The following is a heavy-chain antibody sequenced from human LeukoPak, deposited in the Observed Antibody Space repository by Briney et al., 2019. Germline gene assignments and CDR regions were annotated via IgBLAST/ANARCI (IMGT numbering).Heavy chain of an antibody. CDR1: GGSITNLDYY. J-gene: IGHJ3*02. CDR3: AGRGSSSGTFDI. V-gene: IGHV4-61*02. Sequence: PLSLTCTVSGGSITNLDYYWTWIRQPAGKRLEWIGRIYTSGGTNYNPSLKSRVTMSVDRSKNEISLHLASLTAADTALYYCAGRGSSSGTFDIWGPGTFVTVSS. D-gene: IGHD3-10*01. CDR2: IYTSGGT.